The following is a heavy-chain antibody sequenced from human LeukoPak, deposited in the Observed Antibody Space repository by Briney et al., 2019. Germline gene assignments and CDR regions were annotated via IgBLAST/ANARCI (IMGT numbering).Heavy chain of an antibody. CDR2: IKQDGSEK. V-gene: IGHV3-7*01. CDR1: GFTFSSYW. D-gene: IGHD5-18*01. J-gene: IGHJ6*03. CDR3: ARTITARGYSYARYYYYYYMDV. Sequence: PGGSLRLSCAASGFTFSSYWMSWVRQAPGKGLEWVANIKQDGSEKYYVDSVKGRFTISRDNAKNSLYLQMNSLRAEDTAVYYCARTITARGYSYARYYYYYYMDVWGKGTTVTVSS.